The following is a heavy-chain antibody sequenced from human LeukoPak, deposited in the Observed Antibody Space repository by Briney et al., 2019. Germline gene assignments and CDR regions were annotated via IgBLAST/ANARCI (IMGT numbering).Heavy chain of an antibody. CDR1: GYTFTSYY. Sequence: ASVKVSCKASGYTFTSYYMHWVRQAPGQGLEWMGWISGYNGNTKYAQRFQGRVTMTTDTSTSTAHMDLRSLRSDDTAVYYCARDSLVGVSNFFDNWGQGTLVTVSS. J-gene: IGHJ4*02. D-gene: IGHD1-26*01. CDR3: ARDSLVGVSNFFDN. CDR2: ISGYNGNT. V-gene: IGHV1-18*04.